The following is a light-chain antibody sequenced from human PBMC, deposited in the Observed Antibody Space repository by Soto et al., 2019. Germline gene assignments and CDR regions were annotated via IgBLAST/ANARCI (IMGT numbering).Light chain of an antibody. CDR1: QSVGSN. CDR2: GAS. CDR3: QQRSTWPPFS. Sequence: EIVMTQSPATLSVSPGERVTLSCRARQSVGSNLAWYQQKPGQAPRLLIYGASTRATGIPARFSGSGSETEFTLTISSLQAEDSAVYFCQQRSTWPPFSFGQGTKLEIK. J-gene: IGKJ2*03. V-gene: IGKV3-15*01.